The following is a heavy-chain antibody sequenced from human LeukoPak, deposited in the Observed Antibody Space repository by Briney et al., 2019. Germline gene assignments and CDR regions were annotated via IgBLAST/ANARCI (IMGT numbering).Heavy chain of an antibody. V-gene: IGHV4-34*01. D-gene: IGHD6-13*01. CDR1: GGSFSGYY. CDR2: IDHSGRT. J-gene: IGHJ4*02. CDR3: ARKSIVTAGRKPYDY. Sequence: KSSETLSLTCAVYGGSFSGYYWSWIRQPSGEGLEWIGEIDHSGRTNSNPSLKSRVTISVDISKNQFFLRLRSVTAADTAVYYCARKSIVTAGRKPYDYWDQGALVTVSP.